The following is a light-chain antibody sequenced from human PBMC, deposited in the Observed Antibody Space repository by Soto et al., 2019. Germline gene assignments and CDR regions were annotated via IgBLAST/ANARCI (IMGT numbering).Light chain of an antibody. CDR1: ASNIGSNP. J-gene: IGLJ2*01. V-gene: IGLV1-44*01. CDR2: SSS. Sequence: QSVVTQPPSASGTPGQSVTISCSGSASNIGSNPVNWYQQLPGTAPNLLIYSSSHRPSGVPDRISGSKSGTSASLAISGLQSGDEADYFCAAWDVSLNVVVFGGGTKLTVL. CDR3: AAWDVSLNVVV.